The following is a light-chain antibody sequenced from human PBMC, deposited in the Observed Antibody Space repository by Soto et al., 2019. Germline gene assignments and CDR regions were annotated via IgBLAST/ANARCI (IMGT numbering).Light chain of an antibody. Sequence: QSVLTQPPSASGTPGQRVTISCSGSSSNIGSNILNWYQQLPGTAPKLLIYTTNQRPSGVPDRFSGSKSGTSASLAISGLQSEDEADYYCAAWDDSLNGYVFGTGTKLTVL. CDR3: AAWDDSLNGYV. V-gene: IGLV1-44*01. CDR1: SSNIGSNI. CDR2: TTN. J-gene: IGLJ1*01.